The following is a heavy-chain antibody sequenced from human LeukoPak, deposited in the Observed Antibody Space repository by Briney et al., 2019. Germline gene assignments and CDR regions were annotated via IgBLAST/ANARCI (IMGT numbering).Heavy chain of an antibody. CDR2: IYTSGST. CDR1: GGSISSGNYY. J-gene: IGHJ4*02. CDR3: ARGGEWFSFDY. V-gene: IGHV4-61*02. D-gene: IGHD3-3*01. Sequence: PSETLSLTCTVSGGSISSGNYYWSWVRQPAGKGLEWIGRIYTSGSTNYNPSLKSRVTISIDTSKNQFSLKLSSVTAADTAVYYCARGGEWFSFDYWGQGTLVTGAS.